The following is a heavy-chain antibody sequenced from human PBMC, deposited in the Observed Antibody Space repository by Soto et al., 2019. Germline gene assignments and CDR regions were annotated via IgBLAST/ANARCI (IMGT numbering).Heavy chain of an antibody. CDR2: IRSKAYGGTT. Sequence: GGSLRLSCTASGFTFGDYAMSWFRQAPGKGLEWVGFIRSKAYGGTTEYAASVKGRFTISRDDSKSIAYLQMNSLKTEDTAVYYCTRDYGSGSYFFDYWGQGTLVTVSS. V-gene: IGHV3-49*03. D-gene: IGHD3-10*01. J-gene: IGHJ4*02. CDR1: GFTFGDYA. CDR3: TRDYGSGSYFFDY.